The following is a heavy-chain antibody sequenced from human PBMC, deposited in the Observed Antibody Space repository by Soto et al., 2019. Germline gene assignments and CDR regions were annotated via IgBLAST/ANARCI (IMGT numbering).Heavy chain of an antibody. D-gene: IGHD3-10*01. CDR2: MNSTDVTK. CDR3: AKPYGPLAFDY. J-gene: IGHJ4*02. V-gene: IGHV3-23*01. CDR1: GFNFNLLA. Sequence: EVQLLESGGGLVQPGGSLRLPCAASGFNFNLLALTWVRQAPGKVLEWVSTMNSTDVTKYYADSVKGLFTISRDSSTNTMYLQMNSLRVEDTAVYYCAKPYGPLAFDYWGQGTLVTVSS.